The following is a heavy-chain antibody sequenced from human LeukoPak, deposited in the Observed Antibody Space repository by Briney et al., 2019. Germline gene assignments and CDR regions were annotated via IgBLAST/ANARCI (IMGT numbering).Heavy chain of an antibody. CDR2: INQDVSRI. J-gene: IGHJ4*02. D-gene: IGHD2-8*01. V-gene: IGHV3-7*01. CDR1: GFSFSRYR. CDR3: ARLKDDVTKFDY. Sequence: PGRSLRLSCAGSGFSFSRYRMAWVRQAPGKGLEWVASINQDVSRIHYVDSVKGRFTISRDNAKNSLFLQMNSLRVEDTAVYYCARLKDDVTKFDYWGQGTLVTVSS.